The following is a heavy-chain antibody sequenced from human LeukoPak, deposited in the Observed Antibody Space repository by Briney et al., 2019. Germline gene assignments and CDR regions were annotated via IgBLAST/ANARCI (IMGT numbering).Heavy chain of an antibody. CDR1: GFTFSSYA. J-gene: IGHJ4*02. CDR3: AIQGPRLTGDYPDY. V-gene: IGHV3-23*01. D-gene: IGHD3-22*01. CDR2: ISSSGGST. Sequence: GGSLRLSCAASGFTFSSYAMSWVRQAPGKGLEWASAISSSGGSTYYADSVKGRFTISRDNSKNTLYLQMNSLRAEDTAVYYCAIQGPRLTGDYPDYWGQGTLVTVSS.